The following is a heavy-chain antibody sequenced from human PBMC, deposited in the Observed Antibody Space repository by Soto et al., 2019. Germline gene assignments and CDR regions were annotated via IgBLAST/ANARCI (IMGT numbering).Heavy chain of an antibody. J-gene: IGHJ6*02. Sequence: SETLSLTCTVSGDSISRNGFFWTWIRQHPGKGLEWIGYIYNSGSSYYNPSLKSRVIISVDTSKNHFSLNLTAVTAADTAVYYCARGTMLRGPGYYYAMDVWGQGTTVTVSS. CDR1: GDSISRNGFF. CDR3: ARGTMLRGPGYYYAMDV. V-gene: IGHV4-31*03. CDR2: IYNSGSS. D-gene: IGHD3-10*01.